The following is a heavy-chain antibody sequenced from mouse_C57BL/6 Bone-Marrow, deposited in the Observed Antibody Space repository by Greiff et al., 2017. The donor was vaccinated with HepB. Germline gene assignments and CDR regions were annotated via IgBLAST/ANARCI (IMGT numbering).Heavy chain of an antibody. Sequence: DVMLVESGGGLVQPGGSLKLSCAASGFTFSDYYMYWVRQTPEKRLEWVAYISNGGGSTYYPDTVKGRFTISRDNAKNTLYLQMSRLKSEDTAMYYCARSYWGQGTTLTVSS. CDR3: ARSY. CDR1: GFTFSDYY. V-gene: IGHV5-12*01. J-gene: IGHJ2*01. CDR2: ISNGGGST.